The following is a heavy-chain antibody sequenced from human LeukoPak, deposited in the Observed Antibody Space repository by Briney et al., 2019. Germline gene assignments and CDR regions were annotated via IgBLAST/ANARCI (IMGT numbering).Heavy chain of an antibody. J-gene: IGHJ6*04. CDR1: GFSFSTYS. Sequence: GGSLRLSCAASGFSFSTYSMTWVRQAPGKGLEWVSYISSSGSTIYYADSVKGRFTISRDNAKNSLYLQMNSLRAEDTAVYYCAELGITMIGGVWGKGTTVTISS. CDR2: ISSSGSTI. D-gene: IGHD3-10*02. V-gene: IGHV3-48*04. CDR3: AELGITMIGGV.